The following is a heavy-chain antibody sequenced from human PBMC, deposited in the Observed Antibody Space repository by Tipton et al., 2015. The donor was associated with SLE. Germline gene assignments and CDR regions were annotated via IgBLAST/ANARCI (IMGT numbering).Heavy chain of an antibody. J-gene: IGHJ3*02. CDR2: IYHSGNT. D-gene: IGHD1-26*01. Sequence: TLSLTCTVSGYSISSGYYWGWIRQPPGKGLTWIGNIYHSGNTYYSPSLRSRLTISIDASKNQFSMRLTSVTAADTAVYYCARDGDAIVGTTGAFDIWGQGTMVTVSS. CDR3: ARDGDAIVGTTGAFDI. V-gene: IGHV4-38-2*02. CDR1: GYSISSGYY.